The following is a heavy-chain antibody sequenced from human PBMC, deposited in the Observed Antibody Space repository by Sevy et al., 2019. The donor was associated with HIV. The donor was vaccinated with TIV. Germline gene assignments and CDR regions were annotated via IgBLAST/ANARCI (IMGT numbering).Heavy chain of an antibody. Sequence: ASVKVSCKVFGYTFTSHGIIWVRQAPGQGLEWMGWISAYSGDTKYAQNLQGRVTMTTDTSTSTAYMELRSLRSDDTAVYCCARAGAFYYDTSGFSNYWGQGTLVTVSS. CDR3: ARAGAFYYDTSGFSNY. V-gene: IGHV1-18*04. CDR2: ISAYSGDT. J-gene: IGHJ4*02. D-gene: IGHD3-22*01. CDR1: GYTFTSHG.